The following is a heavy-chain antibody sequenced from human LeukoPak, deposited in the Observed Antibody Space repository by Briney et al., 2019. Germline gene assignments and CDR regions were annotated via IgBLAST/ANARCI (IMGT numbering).Heavy chain of an antibody. CDR3: ARKYSSSWYMLDY. J-gene: IGHJ4*02. CDR2: IYPGDSDT. D-gene: IGHD6-13*01. V-gene: IGHV5-51*01. Sequence: GESLEISCKGSGYSFTSYWIGWVRQMPGKGLEWMGIIYPGDSDTRYSPSFQGQVTISADKSISTAYLQWSSLKASDTAMYYCARKYSSSWYMLDYWGQGTLVTVSS. CDR1: GYSFTSYW.